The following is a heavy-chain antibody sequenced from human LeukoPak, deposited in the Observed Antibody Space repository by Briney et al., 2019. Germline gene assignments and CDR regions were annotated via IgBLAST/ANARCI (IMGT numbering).Heavy chain of an antibody. D-gene: IGHD3-22*01. CDR2: ISGATRTI. J-gene: IGHJ1*01. CDR3: TRGRYYDSSGPKYFRH. Sequence: GGSLRLSCVASGFDFSSYSMNWVRQAPRKGLEWISYISGATRTIYYADSVKGRFIISRDNARNSLYLQMNSLRAEDTAVYYCTRGRYYDSSGPKYFRHWGQGTLVIVSS. V-gene: IGHV3-48*04. CDR1: GFDFSSYS.